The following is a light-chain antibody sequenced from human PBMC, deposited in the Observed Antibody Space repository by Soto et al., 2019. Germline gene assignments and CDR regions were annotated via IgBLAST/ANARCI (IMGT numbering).Light chain of an antibody. V-gene: IGKV1-5*03. CDR2: KAS. Sequence: DIQMTQSPSTLSASVGDRVTITCRASQSISSWLAWYQQKPGKAPKLLIYKASSLESGVPSRFSGSGSGTVFPLTISSLPADDFANYYCQQYNSYSYTFGQGTKLEIK. J-gene: IGKJ2*01. CDR1: QSISSW. CDR3: QQYNSYSYT.